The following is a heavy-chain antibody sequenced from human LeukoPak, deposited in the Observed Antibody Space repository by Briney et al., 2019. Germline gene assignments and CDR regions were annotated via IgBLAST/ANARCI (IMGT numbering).Heavy chain of an antibody. CDR1: GGSISSYY. D-gene: IGHD4-17*01. CDR2: IYYSGST. J-gene: IGHJ3*02. Sequence: SETLSLTCTVAGGSISSYYWSWIRQPPGKGLEWIGYIYYSGSTNYNPSLKSRVTISVDTSKNQFSLKLSSVTAADTAVYYCARVYGDYAHDAFDIWGQGTMVTVS. CDR3: ARVYGDYAHDAFDI. V-gene: IGHV4-59*01.